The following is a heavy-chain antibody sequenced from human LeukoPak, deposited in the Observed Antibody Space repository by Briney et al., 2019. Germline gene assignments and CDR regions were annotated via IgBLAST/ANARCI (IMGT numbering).Heavy chain of an antibody. J-gene: IGHJ6*02. V-gene: IGHV4-39*07. Sequence: ASETLSLTCTVSGGSISSSSYYWGWIRQPPGKGLEWIGSIYYSGSTYYNPSLKSRVTISVDTSKNQFSLKLSSVTAADTAVYYCARASHRSHDTIYGMDVWGQGTTVIVSS. CDR1: GGSISSSSYY. D-gene: IGHD3-9*01. CDR2: IYYSGST. CDR3: ARASHRSHDTIYGMDV.